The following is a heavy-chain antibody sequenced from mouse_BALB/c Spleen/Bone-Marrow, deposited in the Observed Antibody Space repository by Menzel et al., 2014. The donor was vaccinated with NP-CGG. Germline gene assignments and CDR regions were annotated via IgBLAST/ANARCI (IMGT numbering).Heavy chain of an antibody. CDR3: ARKSQRAYDSMNY. D-gene: IGHD2-4*01. J-gene: IGHJ4*01. V-gene: IGHV1S56*01. CDR2: IYPGDFNT. Sequence: VQLQQSGPELVKPGASVRISCKASGYTFTSYYIHWVRQRPGQGLEWIEWIYPGDFNTKFNEKFKGKATLTADKSSSTASMQLSSLTSEDSAVYFCARKSQRAYDSMNYWGQGTSVTVSS. CDR1: GYTFTSYY.